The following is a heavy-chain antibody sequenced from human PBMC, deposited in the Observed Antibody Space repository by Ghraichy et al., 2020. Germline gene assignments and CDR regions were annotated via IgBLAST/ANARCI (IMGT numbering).Heavy chain of an antibody. CDR3: VRDEEWRGYFDL. D-gene: IGHD3-3*01. Sequence: SETLSLTCTVSGDSVSSNRYYWSWIRQPPGKGLEWIAYIYYTGDNDYNSSLRSRVTISLDTSKNQFSLQVRSVTAADTAVYYCVRDEEWRGYFDLWGRGTLVTVSS. CDR2: IYYTGDN. J-gene: IGHJ2*01. CDR1: GDSVSSNRYY. V-gene: IGHV4-61*01.